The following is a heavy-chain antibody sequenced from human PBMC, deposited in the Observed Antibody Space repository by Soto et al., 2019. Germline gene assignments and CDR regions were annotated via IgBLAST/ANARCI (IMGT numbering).Heavy chain of an antibody. CDR3: AAVNRVVTAMNDY. Sequence: QMQLVQSGPEVKKPGTSVKVSCKASGFTFTSSAVQWVRQARGQRLEWRGWIVVGSGNTNYEQKFQERVTITRDMSTSTAYMELSSLRSEDTAVYYCAAVNRVVTAMNDYWGQGTLVTVSS. J-gene: IGHJ4*02. CDR2: IVVGSGNT. CDR1: GFTFTSSA. V-gene: IGHV1-58*01. D-gene: IGHD2-21*02.